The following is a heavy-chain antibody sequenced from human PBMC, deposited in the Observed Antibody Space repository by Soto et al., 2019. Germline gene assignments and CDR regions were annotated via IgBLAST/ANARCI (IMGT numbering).Heavy chain of an antibody. V-gene: IGHV3-48*03. J-gene: IGHJ4*02. CDR1: GFTFSSYE. Sequence: EVQLVESGGGLVQPGGSLRLSCAASGFTFSSYEMNWVRQAPGKGLEWVSYISSSGSTIYYADSVKGRFTISRDNAKNSLYLQMNSLRAEDTAVYYCARDGPSDSSGYPWGWGQGTLVTVSS. D-gene: IGHD3-22*01. CDR3: ARDGPSDSSGYPWG. CDR2: ISSSGSTI.